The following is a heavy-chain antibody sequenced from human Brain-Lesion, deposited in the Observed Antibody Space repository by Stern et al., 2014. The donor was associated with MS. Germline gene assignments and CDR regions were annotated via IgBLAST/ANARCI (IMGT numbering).Heavy chain of an antibody. CDR2: INPKSGGT. Sequence: VQLVESGAEVKKPGASLKVSCKASGYTFTGYYMHWVRQAPGQGLEWVGWINPKSGGTNYAQKFQGWVTMTRDTSINPAYMELSRLRSDDTAVYYCATYYYDSTGYNDFWGQGTLVTVSS. J-gene: IGHJ4*02. CDR1: GYTFTGYY. D-gene: IGHD3-22*01. V-gene: IGHV1-2*04. CDR3: ATYYYDSTGYNDF.